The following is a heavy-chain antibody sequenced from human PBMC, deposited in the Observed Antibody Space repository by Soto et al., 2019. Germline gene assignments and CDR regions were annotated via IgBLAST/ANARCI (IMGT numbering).Heavy chain of an antibody. V-gene: IGHV1-69*12. D-gene: IGHD4-17*01. CDR2: IIPIFGTA. J-gene: IGHJ4*02. CDR3: ARAPSYGDVHFDY. Sequence: QVQLVQSGAEVKKPGSSVKVSCKASGGTFSSYAISWVRQAPGQGLEWMGGIIPIFGTANYAHKFRGRVTITAEESTSTAYMALSSLRSEDTDVYYCARAPSYGDVHFDYWGQGTLVTVSS. CDR1: GGTFSSYA.